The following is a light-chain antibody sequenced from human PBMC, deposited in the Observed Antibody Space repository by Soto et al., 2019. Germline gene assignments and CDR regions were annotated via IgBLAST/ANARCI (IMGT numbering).Light chain of an antibody. Sequence: SYELTQPPSVSVAPGKTARISCGGNNIGSKSVHWYQRKPGQAPVLVIYSDPDLPSVTPERFSGSNSGNTATLTISRVEDGDEADYYCQVWDSSSAHVVFGGGTKLTVL. CDR2: SDP. V-gene: IGLV3-21*04. CDR3: QVWDSSSAHVV. J-gene: IGLJ2*01. CDR1: NIGSKS.